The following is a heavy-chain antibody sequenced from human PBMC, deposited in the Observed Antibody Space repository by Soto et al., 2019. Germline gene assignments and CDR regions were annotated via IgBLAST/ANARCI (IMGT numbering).Heavy chain of an antibody. CDR1: AWTFSSQG. D-gene: IGHD6-13*01. V-gene: IGHV1-18*01. J-gene: IGHJ5*02. CDR2: ISAYNCNT. Sequence: DTVKESSKAFAWTFSSQGMSRGRQAPGQGLEWMGWISAYNCNTNYAQKLQGRVTMTTDTSTSTAYMELTRLRFDDTAVYYCARPRSWSPGDGWCDPWGQGTLVTV. CDR3: ARPRSWSPGDGWCDP.